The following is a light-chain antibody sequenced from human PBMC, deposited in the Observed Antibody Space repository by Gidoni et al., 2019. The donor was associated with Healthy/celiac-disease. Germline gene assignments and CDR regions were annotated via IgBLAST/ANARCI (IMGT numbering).Light chain of an antibody. CDR2: GAS. J-gene: IGKJ4*01. CDR3: QQYNNWPPLT. Sequence: EIVMTQYPATLSVSPGEGATRTCRASQSVSSNLAWYQQKPGQAPRLLIYGASTRATGIPARFSGSGSGTEFTLTISSLQSEDFAFYYCQQYNNWPPLTFGGGTKVEIK. V-gene: IGKV3-15*01. CDR1: QSVSSN.